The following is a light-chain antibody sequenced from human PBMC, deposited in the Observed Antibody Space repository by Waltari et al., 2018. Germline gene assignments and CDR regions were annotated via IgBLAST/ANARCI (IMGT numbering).Light chain of an antibody. V-gene: IGLV2-11*01. CDR1: SSAIGGYNY. J-gene: IGLJ2*01. CDR3: CSYAGKYTSV. CDR2: DAS. Sequence: QSALTQPRSVSGSPGQSVTLSCTGTSSAIGGYNYASWSQQHPAKVPKPIIFDASKRPSGVPDRFSGSKAGNTASLTISGLQAGDEAVYFCCSYAGKYTSVFGAGTKVTVL.